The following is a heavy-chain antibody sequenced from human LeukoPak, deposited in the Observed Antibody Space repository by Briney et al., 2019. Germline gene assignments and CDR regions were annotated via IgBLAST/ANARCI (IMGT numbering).Heavy chain of an antibody. CDR3: ARVSPIVVVPAAMGTMVDY. J-gene: IGHJ4*02. D-gene: IGHD2-2*01. Sequence: SETLSLTCTVSGGSISSYYWSWIRQPAGKGLEWIGYIYYSGSTNYNPSLKSRVTISVDTSKNQFSLKLSSVTAADTAVYYCARVSPIVVVPAAMGTMVDYWGQGTLVTVSS. CDR1: GGSISSYY. V-gene: IGHV4-59*01. CDR2: IYYSGST.